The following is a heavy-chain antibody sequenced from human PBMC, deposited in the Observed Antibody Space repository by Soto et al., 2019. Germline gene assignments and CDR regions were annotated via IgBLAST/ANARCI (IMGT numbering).Heavy chain of an antibody. D-gene: IGHD6-13*01. CDR3: ARVGSGGEQLVLPSDVYYYYGMDV. CDR2: INAGNGNT. Sequence: ASVKVSCKASGYTFTSYAMHWVRQAPGQRLEWMGWINAGNGNTKYSQKFQGRVTITRDTSASTAYMELSSLRSEDTAVYYCARVGSGGEQLVLPSDVYYYYGMDVWGQGTTVTVSS. V-gene: IGHV1-3*01. J-gene: IGHJ6*02. CDR1: GYTFTSYA.